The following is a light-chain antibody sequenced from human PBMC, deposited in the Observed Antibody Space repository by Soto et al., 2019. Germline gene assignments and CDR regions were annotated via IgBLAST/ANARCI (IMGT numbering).Light chain of an antibody. Sequence: QSALTQPASVSGSPGQSTTISCTGTSSNIGSYYLVSWYQQHPGRAPKLIIYEDFKRPSGVSNRFSTSKSGNTASLTISGLQAEDEADYYCCSYVGGWVFGGGTQLTVL. CDR1: SSNIGSYYL. CDR2: EDF. CDR3: CSYVGGWV. J-gene: IGLJ7*01. V-gene: IGLV2-23*01.